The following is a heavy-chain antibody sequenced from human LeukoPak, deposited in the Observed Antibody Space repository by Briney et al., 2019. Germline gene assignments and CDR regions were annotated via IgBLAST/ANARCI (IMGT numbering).Heavy chain of an antibody. CDR3: AKAYQMRGPLLYYGMDV. D-gene: IGHD2-2*01. J-gene: IGHJ6*02. CDR1: GFTFSKYT. Sequence: PGGSLRLSCVGSGFTFSKYTMSWVRQVSGKGLEWVAGIYGGTTPTTFYSDSVKGRFTISRDNSKNTLYLQMNSLRAEDTAVYYCAKAYQMRGPLLYYGMDVWGQGTTVTVSS. CDR2: IYGGTTPTT. V-gene: IGHV3-23*01.